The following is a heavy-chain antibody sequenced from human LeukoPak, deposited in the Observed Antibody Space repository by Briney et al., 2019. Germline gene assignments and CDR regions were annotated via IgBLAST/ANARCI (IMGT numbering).Heavy chain of an antibody. D-gene: IGHD3-9*01. CDR1: GGSISSYY. CDR2: IYYSGST. V-gene: IGHV4-59*01. J-gene: IGHJ6*02. Sequence: SETLSLTCTVSGGSISSYYWSWIRQPPGKGLEWIGYIYYSGSTNYNPSLKSRVTISVDTSKNQFSLKLSSVTAADTAVYYCARDILTGHYPRYYYYGMDVWGQGTTVTVSS. CDR3: ARDILTGHYPRYYYYGMDV.